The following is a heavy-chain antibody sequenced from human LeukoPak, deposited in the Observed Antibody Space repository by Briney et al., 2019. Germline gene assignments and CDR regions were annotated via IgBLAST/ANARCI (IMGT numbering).Heavy chain of an antibody. V-gene: IGHV3-9*01. Sequence: GGSLRLSCAASGFTFDDYAVHWVRQAPGKGLEWVSGISWNSGSIGYADSVKGRFTISRDNAKNSLYLQMNSLRAEDTALYYCAKERQDGYEPSYFDYWGQGTLVTVSS. D-gene: IGHD5-24*01. J-gene: IGHJ4*02. CDR3: AKERQDGYEPSYFDY. CDR2: ISWNSGSI. CDR1: GFTFDDYA.